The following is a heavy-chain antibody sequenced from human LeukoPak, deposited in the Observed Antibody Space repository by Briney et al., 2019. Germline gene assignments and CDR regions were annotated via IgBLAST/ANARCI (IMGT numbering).Heavy chain of an antibody. CDR1: GGSISSGGYY. D-gene: IGHD1-26*01. J-gene: IGHJ4*02. CDR2: IYYSGST. Sequence: PSQTLSLTCAVSGGSISSGGYYWSWIRQHPGKGLEWIGYIYYSGSTYYNPSLKSRVTISVDTSKNQFSLKLSSVTAADTAVYYCARASEWELLDLGGFDYWGQGTLVTVSS. CDR3: ARASEWELLDLGGFDY. V-gene: IGHV4-31*11.